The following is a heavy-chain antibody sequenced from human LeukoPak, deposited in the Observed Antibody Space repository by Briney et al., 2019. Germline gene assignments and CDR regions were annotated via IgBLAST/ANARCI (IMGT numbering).Heavy chain of an antibody. CDR1: GGSISSYY. J-gene: IGHJ4*02. V-gene: IGHV4-4*07. CDR3: ARSIAVAGTAEYAY. Sequence: SETLSLTCTVSGGSISSYYWSWIRQPAGKGLEWIGRIYTSGSTNYNPSLKSRVTMSVDTSKNQFSLKLSSVTAADTAVYYCARSIAVAGTAEYAYWGQGTLVTVSS. CDR2: IYTSGST. D-gene: IGHD6-19*01.